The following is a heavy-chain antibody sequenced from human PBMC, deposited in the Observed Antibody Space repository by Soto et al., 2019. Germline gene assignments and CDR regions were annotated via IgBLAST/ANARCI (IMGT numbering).Heavy chain of an antibody. J-gene: IGHJ5*02. CDR1: GYTFATYA. V-gene: IGHV1-69*13. CDR2: IIPIFGTA. Sequence: RASVKVSCKASGYTFATYAISWVRQAPGQGLEWMGGIIPIFGTANYAQKFQGRVTITADESTSTAYMELSSLRSEDTAVYYCARERGGVYSYGPEGRWKHDPWGQGTLVTVSS. CDR3: ARERGGVYSYGPEGRWKHDP. D-gene: IGHD5-18*01.